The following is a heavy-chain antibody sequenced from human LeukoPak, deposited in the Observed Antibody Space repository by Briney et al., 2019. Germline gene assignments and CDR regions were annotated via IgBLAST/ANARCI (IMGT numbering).Heavy chain of an antibody. V-gene: IGHV4-59*01. D-gene: IGHD2-2*01. CDR2: IYYSGST. CDR1: GGSISSCY. Sequence: PSETLSLPCTVSGGSISSCYWSWLRQPPGKGLEWLGYIYYSGSTSYNPSLESRVTISVDTSKNQYSLKLSSVTAADTAVYYCARGGKEACSSTSCSAAHLWGQGTLVTVSS. J-gene: IGHJ4*02. CDR3: ARGGKEACSSTSCSAAHL.